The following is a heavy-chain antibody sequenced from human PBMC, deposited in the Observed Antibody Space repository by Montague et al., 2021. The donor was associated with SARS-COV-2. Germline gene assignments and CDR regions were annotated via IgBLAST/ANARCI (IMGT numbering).Heavy chain of an antibody. Sequence: SLRLSCVASVFIFEDYAIHLVRQAPGKGLEWVSGLSWNIGSIAYSYSXNDRFTSSRENAKNSLYLQMRSLRPEDTALYYCAKDGGHSSGYYYEGGFDSWGQGTPVTVSS. CDR2: LSWNIGSI. V-gene: IGHV3-9*01. CDR3: AKDGGHSSGYYYEGGFDS. J-gene: IGHJ4*02. D-gene: IGHD3-22*01. CDR1: VFIFEDYA.